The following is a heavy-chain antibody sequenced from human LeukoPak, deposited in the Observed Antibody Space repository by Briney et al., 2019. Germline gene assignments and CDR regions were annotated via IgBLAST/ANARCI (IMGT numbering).Heavy chain of an antibody. D-gene: IGHD3-22*01. V-gene: IGHV1-3*01. J-gene: IGHJ4*02. CDR3: ARDPLSGYHDY. Sequence: ASVKVSCKASGYTFSSYAMHWVRQAPGQRLEWMGWINAGNGNTKYSQKFQGRVSITRDTSASTAYMELSSLRSEDTAVYYCARDPLSGYHDYWGQGTLVTVSS. CDR1: GYTFSSYA. CDR2: INAGNGNT.